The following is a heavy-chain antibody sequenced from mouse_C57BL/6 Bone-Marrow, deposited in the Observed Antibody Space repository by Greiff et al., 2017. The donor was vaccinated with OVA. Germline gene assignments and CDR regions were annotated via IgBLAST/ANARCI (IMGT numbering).Heavy chain of an antibody. CDR2: IYPGDGST. CDR1: GYTFTSYD. V-gene: IGHV1-85*01. J-gene: IGHJ2*01. CDR3: EESEGDGGYSYY. Sequence: QVQLQQSGPELVKPGASVKLSCKASGYTFTSYDINWVKQRPGQGLEWIGWIYPGDGSTNYNEKFKGQATLTVDTSSSTAYMELHSLTSEDSAVYFCEESEGDGGYSYYWGQGTTLTVSS. D-gene: IGHD2-3*01.